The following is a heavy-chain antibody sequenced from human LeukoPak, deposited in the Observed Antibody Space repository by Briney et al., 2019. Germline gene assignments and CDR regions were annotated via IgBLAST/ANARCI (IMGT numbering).Heavy chain of an antibody. CDR3: ARVGGHYYDSSLFDY. CDR2: IIPIFGIA. V-gene: IGHV1-69*04. J-gene: IGHJ4*02. CDR1: GGTFSSYA. Sequence: GASVKVSCKASGGTFSSYAISWVRQAPGQGLEWMGRIIPIFGIANYAQKFQGRVTITADTSTSTAYMELSSLRSEDTAVYYCARVGGHYYDSSLFDYWGQGTLVTVSS. D-gene: IGHD3-22*01.